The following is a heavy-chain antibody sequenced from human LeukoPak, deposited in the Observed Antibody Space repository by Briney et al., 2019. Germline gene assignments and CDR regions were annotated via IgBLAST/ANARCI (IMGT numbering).Heavy chain of an antibody. D-gene: IGHD3-22*01. V-gene: IGHV3-11*04. CDR3: ARAQTGDYYDSSGYYWIDY. Sequence: KPGGSLGLSCAASGFTFSDYYMSWIRQAPGKGLEWVSYISSSGSTIYYADSVKGRFTISRDNAKNSLYLQMNSLRAEDTAVYYCARAQTGDYYDSSGYYWIDYWGQGTLVTVSS. CDR2: ISSSGSTI. J-gene: IGHJ4*02. CDR1: GFTFSDYY.